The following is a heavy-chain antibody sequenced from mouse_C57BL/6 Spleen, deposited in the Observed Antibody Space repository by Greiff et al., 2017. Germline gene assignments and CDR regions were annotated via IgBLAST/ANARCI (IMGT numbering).Heavy chain of an antibody. Sequence: EVHLVESGGGLVKPGGSLKLSCAASGFTFSSYTMSWVRQTPEKRLEWVATISGGGGNTYYPDSVKGRFTISRDNAKNTLYLQMSSLRSEDTALYYCARPGITTVVPYFDVWGTGTTVTVSS. CDR1: GFTFSSYT. D-gene: IGHD1-1*01. V-gene: IGHV5-9*01. J-gene: IGHJ1*03. CDR3: ARPGITTVVPYFDV. CDR2: ISGGGGNT.